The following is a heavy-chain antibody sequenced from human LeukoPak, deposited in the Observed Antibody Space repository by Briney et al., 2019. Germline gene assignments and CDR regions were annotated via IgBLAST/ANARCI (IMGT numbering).Heavy chain of an antibody. D-gene: IGHD2-21*01. CDR1: GGSISSSSYY. Sequence: PSETLSLTCTVSGGSISSSSYYWGWIRQPPGKGLEWIGSTYYSGSTYYNPSLKSRVTISVDTSKNQFSLKLSSVTAADTAVYYCARRRIVAIDYWGQGTLVTVSS. J-gene: IGHJ4*02. CDR2: TYYSGST. CDR3: ARRRIVAIDY. V-gene: IGHV4-39*01.